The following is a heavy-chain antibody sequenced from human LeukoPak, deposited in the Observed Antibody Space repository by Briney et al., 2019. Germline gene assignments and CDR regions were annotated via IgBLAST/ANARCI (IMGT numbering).Heavy chain of an antibody. J-gene: IGHJ4*02. D-gene: IGHD3-3*01. CDR2: FRYSGSN. CDR1: GDSINSGDYY. V-gene: IGHV4-30-4*01. Sequence: SETLSLTCTVSGDSINSGDYYWSWIRQSPGKGLEWIGYFRYSGSNYDNPSLKSRVRISVDTSRDQFSLKVTSVTAADTAVYFCARGRTISGVLNEGPILDYWGQGILVTVSS. CDR3: ARGRTISGVLNEGPILDY.